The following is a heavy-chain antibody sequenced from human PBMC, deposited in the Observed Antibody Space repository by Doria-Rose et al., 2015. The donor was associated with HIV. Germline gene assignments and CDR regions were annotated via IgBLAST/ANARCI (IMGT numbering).Heavy chain of an antibody. CDR1: SLSTSGVG. Sequence: SLSTSGVGVGWIRQPPGKALEWLALIYWDDDKRYSPSLKSRLTITKDTSKNQVVLTMTNMDPVDTATYYCAHSEAQNMIAGAFDIWGQGTMVTVSS. J-gene: IGHJ3*02. D-gene: IGHD3-22*01. CDR3: AHSEAQNMIAGAFDI. V-gene: IGHV2-5*02. CDR2: IYWDDDK.